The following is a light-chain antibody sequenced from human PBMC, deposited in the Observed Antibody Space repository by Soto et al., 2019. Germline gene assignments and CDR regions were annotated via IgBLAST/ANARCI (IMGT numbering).Light chain of an antibody. Sequence: DIQMTQSPSSLSTSVGDRVTISCQASQGIGTYLNWYQQKSGRAPNLLIFGTSSLQSGVPSRFSGSGSGTDFTLTISSLQPEDFATYYCQQTYTTPRTFGQGTRLEIK. CDR1: QGIGTY. J-gene: IGKJ5*01. V-gene: IGKV1-39*01. CDR3: QQTYTTPRT. CDR2: GTS.